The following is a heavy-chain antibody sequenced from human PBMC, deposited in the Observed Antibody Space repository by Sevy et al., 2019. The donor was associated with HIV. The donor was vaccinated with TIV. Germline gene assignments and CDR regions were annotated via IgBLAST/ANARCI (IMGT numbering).Heavy chain of an antibody. D-gene: IGHD4-17*01. V-gene: IGHV1-2*02. CDR3: AGVPRATVTINPPYYYYGMDV. CDR1: GYTFTGYY. CDR2: INPNSGGT. Sequence: ASVKVSCKASGYTFTGYYMHWVRQAPGQGLEWMGWINPNSGGTNYAQKFQGRVTMTRDTSISTADMELSRLRSDDTAVYYCAGVPRATVTINPPYYYYGMDVWGQGTTVTVSS. J-gene: IGHJ6*02.